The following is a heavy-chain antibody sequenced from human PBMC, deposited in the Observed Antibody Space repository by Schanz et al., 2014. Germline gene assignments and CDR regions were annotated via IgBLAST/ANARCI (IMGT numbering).Heavy chain of an antibody. D-gene: IGHD3-22*01. V-gene: IGHV1-2*04. CDR3: ARDDRAYYYGMDV. J-gene: IGHJ6*02. CDR1: GYTFTSYD. CDR2: INPNTGGT. Sequence: QVHLVQSGAEVKKPGSSVKVSCKASGYTFTSYDFNWVRQAPGLGLEWMGWINPNTGGTNFAQKFQGWVTVTRDTSISTVYMELSRVTYEDTAVYYCARDDRAYYYGMDVWGQGTTVTVSS.